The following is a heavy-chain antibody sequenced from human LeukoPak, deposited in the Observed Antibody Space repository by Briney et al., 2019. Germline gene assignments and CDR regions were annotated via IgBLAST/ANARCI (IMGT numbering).Heavy chain of an antibody. V-gene: IGHV1-69*13. D-gene: IGHD5-18*01. CDR2: ITPIFGTA. CDR1: GGTFSSYA. CDR3: ARDLSMRYSYGVYYFDY. Sequence: GASVKVSCKASGGTFSSYAISWVRQAPGQGLEWMGGITPIFGTANYAQKFQGRVTITADESTSTAYMELSSLRSEDTAVYYCARDLSMRYSYGVYYFDYWGQGTLVTVSS. J-gene: IGHJ4*02.